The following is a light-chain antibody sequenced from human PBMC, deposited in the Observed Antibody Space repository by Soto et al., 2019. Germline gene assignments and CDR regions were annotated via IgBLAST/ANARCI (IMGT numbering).Light chain of an antibody. CDR1: SSGVGSYNR. CDR2: EVS. CDR3: SSYTSSSTLVV. Sequence: QSALTQPPSVSGSPGQSVTISCTGTSSGVGSYNRVSWYQQPPGTAPKLMIYEVSNRPSGVPDRFSWSKSGNTASLTISGLQAEDEADYYCSSYTSSSTLVVFGGGTKLTVL. V-gene: IGLV2-18*02. J-gene: IGLJ2*01.